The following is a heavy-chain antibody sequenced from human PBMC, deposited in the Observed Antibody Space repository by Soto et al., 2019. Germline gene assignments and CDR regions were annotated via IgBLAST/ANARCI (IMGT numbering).Heavy chain of an antibody. CDR3: AIRGAGSGSDF. Sequence: SQTLSLTCAVSGDSVSSNTAAWNWIRSSPSRGLEWLGRTYYRSNWRHDYAVSVKSRITVNPDTSKNHFSLQLNSVTPDDTAVYYFAIRGAGSGSDFWGTGTLGTVS. V-gene: IGHV6-1*01. CDR1: GDSVSSNTAA. CDR2: TYYRSNWRH. J-gene: IGHJ4*02. D-gene: IGHD2-15*01.